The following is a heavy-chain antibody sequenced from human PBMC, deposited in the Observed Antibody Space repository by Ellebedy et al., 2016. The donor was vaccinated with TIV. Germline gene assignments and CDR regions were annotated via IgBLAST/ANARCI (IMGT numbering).Heavy chain of an antibody. CDR1: GFNFRSYW. Sequence: GESLKISCAASGFNFRSYWMTWVRQAPGKGLEWVAKIRQEGDEIYYVESVKGRFTISRDNAKNSLFLQMNSLRVEDTAVYYCARRASYGDYAVQVNPWFDPWGQGTLITVSS. CDR2: IRQEGDEI. CDR3: ARRASYGDYAVQVNPWFDP. D-gene: IGHD4-17*01. V-gene: IGHV3-7*01. J-gene: IGHJ5*02.